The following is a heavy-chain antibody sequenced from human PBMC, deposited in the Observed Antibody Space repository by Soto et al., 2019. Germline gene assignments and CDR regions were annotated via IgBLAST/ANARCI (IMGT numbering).Heavy chain of an antibody. CDR1: GFTFITLW. D-gene: IGHD6-13*01. CDR3: ARDNSILSSDNWYDAIDI. V-gene: IGHV3-7*03. J-gene: IGHJ3*02. Sequence: GGSLRLSCAASGFTFITLWMSWVRQAPGRGLEWVANIKDDGSQKNYVDSVKGRFTISRDNAKDSVFLQMIRLRAEDTAVYYCARDNSILSSDNWYDAIDIWGQGTMATVSS. CDR2: IKDDGSQK.